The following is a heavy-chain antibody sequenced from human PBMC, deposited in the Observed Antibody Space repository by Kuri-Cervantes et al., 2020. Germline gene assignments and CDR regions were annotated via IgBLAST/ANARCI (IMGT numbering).Heavy chain of an antibody. Sequence: ASVKVSCKASGYTFTSYFMHWVRQAPGQGLEWMGLINPSGGSTRYAPRFQGRVTMTRDTSTSTVYMELSSLRSEDTAVFYCARGAARDLDYWGQGTLVTVSS. CDR1: GYTFTSYF. CDR3: ARGAARDLDY. V-gene: IGHV1-46*01. J-gene: IGHJ4*02. D-gene: IGHD6-6*01. CDR2: INPSGGST.